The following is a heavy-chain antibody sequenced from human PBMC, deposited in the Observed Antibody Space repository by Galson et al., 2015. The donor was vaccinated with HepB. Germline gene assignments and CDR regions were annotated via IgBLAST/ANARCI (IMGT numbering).Heavy chain of an antibody. CDR1: GYTFTSYA. J-gene: IGHJ4*02. CDR2: INTNTGNP. Sequence: SVKVSCKASGYTFTSYAMNWVRQAPGQGLEWMGWINTNTGNPTYAQGFTGRFVFSLDTSVSTAYLQISSLKAEDTAVYYCASLYSNYDSIWDYFDYWGQGTLVTVSS. CDR3: ASLYSNYDSIWDYFDY. D-gene: IGHD3-22*01. V-gene: IGHV7-4-1*02.